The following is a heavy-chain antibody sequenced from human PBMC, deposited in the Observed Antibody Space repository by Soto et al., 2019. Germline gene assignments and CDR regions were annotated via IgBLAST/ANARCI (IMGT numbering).Heavy chain of an antibody. CDR1: GGTFNTYT. CDR3: ASLHNWSSGDGRIDV. CDR2: IIQLYAKP. Sequence: QVQLGQAGAEVKKPGASVKVSCQASGGTFNTYTISWVRQFPGQGLDWMGGIIQLYAKPTYAQPFLGRLTIAADEHTSTVYMELSSLRSEDTALYYCASLHNWSSGDGRIDVGGRGTAVSVSS. V-gene: IGHV1-69*01. D-gene: IGHD1-26*01. J-gene: IGHJ6*02.